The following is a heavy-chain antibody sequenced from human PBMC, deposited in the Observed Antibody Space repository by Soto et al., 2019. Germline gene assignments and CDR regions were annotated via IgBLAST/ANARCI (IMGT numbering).Heavy chain of an antibody. CDR2: IIPIYGTA. J-gene: IGHJ6*02. CDR1: GGTFSSYA. Sequence: QVQLVQSGAEVKKPGSSVKVCCKAAGGTFSSYAISWWRQAPGRGLEWMGGIIPIYGTANYAQKFQGRVTITADESTSTAYMELSSLRSEDTAVYCCAGHVPIAGYCYGMDVWGQVTTVTVSS. D-gene: IGHD2-2*01. V-gene: IGHV1-69*12. CDR3: AGHVPIAGYCYGMDV.